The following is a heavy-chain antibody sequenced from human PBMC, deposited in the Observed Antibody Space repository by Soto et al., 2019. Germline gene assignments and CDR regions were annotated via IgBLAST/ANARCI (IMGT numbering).Heavy chain of an antibody. V-gene: IGHV3-72*01. Sequence: GRSRRLSCAASGFTFSDHYMDWVRQPPGKGLEWVGRTRNKANSYTTEYAASVKGRFTISRDDSKNSLYLQMNSLKTEDTAVYYCARNARMGGYFDYWGRGTQVTVSS. CDR1: GFTFSDHY. CDR2: TRNKANSYTT. D-gene: IGHD1-26*01. CDR3: ARNARMGGYFDY. J-gene: IGHJ4*02.